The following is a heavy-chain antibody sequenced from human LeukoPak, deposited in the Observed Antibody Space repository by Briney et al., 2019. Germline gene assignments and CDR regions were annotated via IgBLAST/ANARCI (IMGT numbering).Heavy chain of an antibody. V-gene: IGHV4-34*01. CDR3: ARHSSSWYYYYYYMDV. CDR1: GGSFSGYY. Sequence: ASETLSLTCAVYGGSFSGYYWSWIRQPPGKGLEWIGEINHSGSTNYNPSLKSRVTISVDTSKNQFSLKLSSVTAADTAVYYCARHSSSWYYYYYYMDVWGKGTTVTISS. D-gene: IGHD6-13*01. CDR2: INHSGST. J-gene: IGHJ6*03.